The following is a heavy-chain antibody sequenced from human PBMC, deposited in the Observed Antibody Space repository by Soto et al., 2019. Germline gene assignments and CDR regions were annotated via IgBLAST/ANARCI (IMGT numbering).Heavy chain of an antibody. D-gene: IGHD3-22*01. Sequence: HPGVGLRLSWAPSDLIFSSFAMSSVRQAPFKGLEWVSGLSGRGVTPYSADSVKGPFPLSRDNSKDTLYLQMNSLRADHTAVYACANGRKYYDTSSYLQRSDYW. CDR2: LSGRGVTP. J-gene: IGHJ4*01. CDR3: ANGRKYYDTSSYLQRSDY. CDR1: DLIFSSFA. V-gene: IGHV3-23*01.